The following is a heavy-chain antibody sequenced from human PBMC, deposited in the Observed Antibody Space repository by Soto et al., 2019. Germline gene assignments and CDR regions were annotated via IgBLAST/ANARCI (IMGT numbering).Heavy chain of an antibody. CDR3: TREHVRVAPNFDS. CDR2: IRSKAYGGTT. V-gene: IGHV3-49*03. J-gene: IGHJ4*02. D-gene: IGHD3-3*01. CDR1: GFTFGDYA. Sequence: GGSLRLSCTASGFTFGDYAMSWFRQAPGKGLEWVGFIRSKAYGGTTEYAASVKGRFTISRDDSKSIAYLQMNSLKTEDTAVYYCTREHVRVAPNFDSWGQETLVNVSS.